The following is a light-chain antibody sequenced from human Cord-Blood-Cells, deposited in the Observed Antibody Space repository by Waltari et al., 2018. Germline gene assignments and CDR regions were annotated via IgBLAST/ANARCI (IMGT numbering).Light chain of an antibody. J-gene: IGKJ1*01. V-gene: IGKV3-15*01. CDR3: QQYNNWRWT. CDR2: GAS. Sequence: EIVLTQSPATLSLSPGERATLSCRASQSVSSNLAWYQQKPGQAPRLLTYGASTRATGIPARFSGSGSGTEFTLTISSLQSEDFAVYYCQQYNNWRWTFGQGTKVEIK. CDR1: QSVSSN.